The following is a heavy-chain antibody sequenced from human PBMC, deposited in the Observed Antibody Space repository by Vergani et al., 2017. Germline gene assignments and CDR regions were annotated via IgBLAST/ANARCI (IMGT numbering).Heavy chain of an antibody. J-gene: IGHJ2*01. Sequence: QVQLQQWGAGLLKPSETLSLTCAVYGGSFSGYYWSWIRQPPGKGLEWIGEINHSGSTNYNPCLKSRVTISVDTSKNQFSLKLSSVTAADMAVYYCARGQEYSSWGWFFDLWGRGTLVTVSS. CDR2: INHSGST. V-gene: IGHV4-34*01. D-gene: IGHD6-6*01. CDR1: GGSFSGYY. CDR3: ARGQEYSSWGWFFDL.